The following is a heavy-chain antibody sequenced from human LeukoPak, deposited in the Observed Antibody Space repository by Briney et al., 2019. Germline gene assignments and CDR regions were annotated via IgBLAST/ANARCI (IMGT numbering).Heavy chain of an antibody. D-gene: IGHD4-23*01. Sequence: GGSLRLSCAASGFTFSDYYMSWIRQAPGKGLEWVSYISGSGSTVYYAASVRGRFTISRDNAKNSLFLQMNSLRVEDTAVYYCARDRGNSDPGDWFDSWGQGTLVTVSS. CDR1: GFTFSDYY. CDR2: ISGSGSTV. J-gene: IGHJ5*01. V-gene: IGHV3-11*01. CDR3: ARDRGNSDPGDWFDS.